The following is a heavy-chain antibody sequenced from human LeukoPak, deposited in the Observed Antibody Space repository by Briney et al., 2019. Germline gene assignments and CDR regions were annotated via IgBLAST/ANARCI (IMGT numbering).Heavy chain of an antibody. D-gene: IGHD4-17*01. CDR2: ISSDGSRV. CDR3: ARGLYGDYVRTYYMDV. J-gene: IGHJ6*03. V-gene: IGHV3-74*01. Sequence: PGGSLRLSCAASGFTFSDYWMHWVRQAPGKGLVWVSRISSDGSRVTYADSVKGRFTISRDNAKNTLYLQMNSLRAEDTAVYYCARGLYGDYVRTYYMDVWGKGTTVTVSS. CDR1: GFTFSDYW.